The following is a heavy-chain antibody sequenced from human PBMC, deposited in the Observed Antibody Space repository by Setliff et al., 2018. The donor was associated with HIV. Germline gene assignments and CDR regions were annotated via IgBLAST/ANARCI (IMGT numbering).Heavy chain of an antibody. CDR3: AREGLLLPRFGASYYYYGMDV. J-gene: IGHJ6*02. D-gene: IGHD3-10*01. CDR2: INSSSNYI. Sequence: PGGSLRLSCAASGFTFSSYNMNWVRQAPGKGLEWVSSINSSSNYIYYADSVKGRFTISRDNAKNSLSLQMISLRAEDTAVYYCAREGLLLPRFGASYYYYGMDVWGQGTTVTAP. CDR1: GFTFSSYN. V-gene: IGHV3-21*01.